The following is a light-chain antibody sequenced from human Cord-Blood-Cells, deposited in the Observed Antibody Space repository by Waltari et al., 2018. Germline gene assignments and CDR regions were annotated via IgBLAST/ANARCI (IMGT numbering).Light chain of an antibody. CDR2: WAS. V-gene: IGKV4-1*01. CDR1: QSVLYSSNNKNY. CDR3: QQYYSTPFT. Sequence: INCKSSQSVLYSSNNKNYLAWYQQKPGQPPKLLIYWASTRESGVPDRFSGSGSGTDFTLTISSLQAEDVAVYYCQQYYSTPFTFGPGTKVDIK. J-gene: IGKJ3*01.